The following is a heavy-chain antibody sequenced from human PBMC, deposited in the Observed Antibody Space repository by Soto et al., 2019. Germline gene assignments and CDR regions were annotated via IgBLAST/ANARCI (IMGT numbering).Heavy chain of an antibody. Sequence: EVQLVESGGGLVQPGGSLRLSCEGSGFTFSSYALSWVRQRPGRGLEWVAWISGSGTGTNSADSVKGRFTITRDNSKTTVYLQMNSLTVEDTAVYYCAKERTGSNHYYGMDVWGQGTTVTVSS. CDR3: AKERTGSNHYYGMDV. CDR2: ISGSGTGT. V-gene: IGHV3-23*04. J-gene: IGHJ6*02. D-gene: IGHD1-26*01. CDR1: GFTFSSYA.